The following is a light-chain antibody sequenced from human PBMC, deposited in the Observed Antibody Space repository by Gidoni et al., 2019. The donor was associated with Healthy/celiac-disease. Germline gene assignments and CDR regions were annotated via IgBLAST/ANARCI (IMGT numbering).Light chain of an antibody. V-gene: IGLV3-19*01. CDR1: SLRSYY. Sequence: SSALTQDPALSVALGQTVRITCQGDSLRSYYASWYQQKPGQAPVLVIYGKNNRPSGIPDRFSGSSSGNTASLTITGAQAEDEADYYCNSRDSSGNVFGTGTKV. J-gene: IGLJ1*01. CDR3: NSRDSSGNV. CDR2: GKN.